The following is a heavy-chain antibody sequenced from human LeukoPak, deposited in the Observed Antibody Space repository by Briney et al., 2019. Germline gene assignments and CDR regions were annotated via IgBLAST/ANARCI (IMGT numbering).Heavy chain of an antibody. CDR2: ISSSGSTI. J-gene: IGHJ4*02. Sequence: PGGSLRLSCAASGFTFSRYEMNWVRQAPGKGLEWVSYISSSGSTIYYADSVKGRFTISRDNAKNSLYLQMNSLRAEDTAVYYCAREVWLQFPEGWVSNWGQGTLVTVSS. V-gene: IGHV3-48*03. CDR3: AREVWLQFPEGWVSN. D-gene: IGHD5-24*01. CDR1: GFTFSRYE.